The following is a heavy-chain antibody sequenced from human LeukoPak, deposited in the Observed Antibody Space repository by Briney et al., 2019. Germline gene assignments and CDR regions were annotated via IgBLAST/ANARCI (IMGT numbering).Heavy chain of an antibody. D-gene: IGHD6-19*01. Sequence: ASVKVSCKASGYTFTSYGISWVRQAPGQGLEWMGGIIPIFGTANYAQKFQGRVTITADKSTSTAYMELSSLRSEDTAVYYCATRVGSSGWFDYWGQGTLVTVSS. CDR1: GYTFTSYG. CDR2: IIPIFGTA. J-gene: IGHJ4*02. V-gene: IGHV1-69*06. CDR3: ATRVGSSGWFDY.